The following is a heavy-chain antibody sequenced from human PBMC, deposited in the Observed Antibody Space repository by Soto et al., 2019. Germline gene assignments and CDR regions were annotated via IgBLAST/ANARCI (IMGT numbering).Heavy chain of an antibody. V-gene: IGHV1-2*04. D-gene: IGHD4-17*01. CDR1: GYTFTGYY. CDR3: ARMGYSVAFYGGMDV. Sequence: ASVKVSCKXSGYTFTGYYMHWVRQAPGQGLEWMGWINPNSGGTNYAQKFQGWVTMTRDTSISTAYMELSRLRSDDTAVYYCARMGYSVAFYGGMDVWGQGTTVTSP. J-gene: IGHJ6*02. CDR2: INPNSGGT.